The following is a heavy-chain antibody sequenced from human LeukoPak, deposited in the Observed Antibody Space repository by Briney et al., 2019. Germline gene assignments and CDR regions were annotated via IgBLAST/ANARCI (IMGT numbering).Heavy chain of an antibody. CDR2: MYYSGSP. CDR3: ARGPYYFGSGTDYNRFNVVY. D-gene: IGHD3-10*01. V-gene: IGHV4-59*12. CDR1: GGSISSYY. J-gene: IGHJ4*02. Sequence: SETLSLTCTVSGGSISSYYWSWIRQPPGKGLEWIGYMYYSGSPNYNPSLKSRVTMSVDTSKNQFSLKLNSVTAADTAVYYCARGPYYFGSGTDYNRFNVVYWGQGILVTVSS.